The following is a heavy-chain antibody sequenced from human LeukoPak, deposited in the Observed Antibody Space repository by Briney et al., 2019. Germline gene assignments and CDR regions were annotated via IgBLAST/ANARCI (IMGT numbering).Heavy chain of an antibody. CDR3: AKEASFLWFEVD. D-gene: IGHD3-10*01. V-gene: IGHV1-69*06. CDR1: GGTFSSYA. J-gene: IGHJ4*02. Sequence: SVKVSCKASGGTFSSYAISWVRQAPGQGLEWMGGIIPIFGTANYAQKFQGRVTITADKSTSTAYMELSSLRSEDTAVYYCAKEASFLWFEVDWGQGTLVTVSS. CDR2: IIPIFGTA.